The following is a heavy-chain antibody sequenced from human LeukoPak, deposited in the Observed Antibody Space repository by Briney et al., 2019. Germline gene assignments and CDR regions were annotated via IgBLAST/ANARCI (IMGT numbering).Heavy chain of an antibody. CDR2: IKQDGSEK. CDR1: GFTFSSYW. Sequence: GGSLRLSCAASGFTFSSYWMSWVRQAPGKGLEWVANIKQDGSEKYYVDSVKGRFTISRDNAKSSLYLQMNSLRAEDTAVYYCARVAFIAAAGLYFDYWGQGTLVTVSS. D-gene: IGHD6-13*01. CDR3: ARVAFIAAAGLYFDY. V-gene: IGHV3-7*01. J-gene: IGHJ4*02.